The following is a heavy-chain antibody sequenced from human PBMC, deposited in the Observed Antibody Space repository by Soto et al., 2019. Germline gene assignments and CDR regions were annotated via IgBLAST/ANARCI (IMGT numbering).Heavy chain of an antibody. CDR2: IIPILGIA. V-gene: IGHV1-69*08. CDR3: AREEGGSGFDY. J-gene: IGHJ4*02. CDR1: GGTFSSYT. Sequence: QVQLVQSGAEVKKPGSSVKVSCKASGGTFSSYTISWVRQAPGQGLEWMGRIIPILGIANYAQKFQGRVTITAYKSTRRAYMELISLRSEDTAVYYCAREEGGSGFDYWGQGPLVTVSS. D-gene: IGHD3-16*01.